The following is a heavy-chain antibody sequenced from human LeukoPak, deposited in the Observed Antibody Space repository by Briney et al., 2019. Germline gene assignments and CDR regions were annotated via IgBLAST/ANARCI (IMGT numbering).Heavy chain of an antibody. V-gene: IGHV4-34*01. J-gene: IGHJ5*02. CDR1: GGSFSGYY. Sequence: SETLSLTCAVYGGSFSGYYWSWIRQPPGKGLEWIGEINHSGSTNYNPSLKSRVTISVDTSKNQFSLKLSSVTAADTVVYYCAREGGYCSGGSCVCWFDPWGQGTLVTVSS. D-gene: IGHD2-15*01. CDR3: AREGGYCSGGSCVCWFDP. CDR2: INHSGST.